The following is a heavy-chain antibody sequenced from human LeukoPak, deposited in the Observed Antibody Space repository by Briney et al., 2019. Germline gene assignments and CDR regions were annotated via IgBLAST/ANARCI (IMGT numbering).Heavy chain of an antibody. Sequence: GRSLRLSCVASGFIFSDYGMHWVRQAPGKGLEWVAVIWFDGSKSYYADSVKGRFTISRDNSTSTLYLQMNSLRAEDTVVYYCARAGPDDAFDIWGQGTMVTVSS. CDR1: GFIFSDYG. CDR2: IWFDGSKS. CDR3: ARAGPDDAFDI. J-gene: IGHJ3*02. V-gene: IGHV3-33*01.